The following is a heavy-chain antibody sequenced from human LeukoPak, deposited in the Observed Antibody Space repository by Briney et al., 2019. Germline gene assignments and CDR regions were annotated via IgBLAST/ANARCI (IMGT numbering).Heavy chain of an antibody. D-gene: IGHD5-18*01. CDR3: ARSWIQLWLNYYYGMDV. Sequence: GGSLRLSCAASGFTFSDYYMSWIRQAPGKGLEWVSYISSSGSTIYYADSVKGRFTISRDNAKNSLYLQMNSLRAEDTAVSHCARSWIQLWLNYYYGMDVWGQGTTVTVSS. CDR2: ISSSGSTI. V-gene: IGHV3-11*01. CDR1: GFTFSDYY. J-gene: IGHJ6*02.